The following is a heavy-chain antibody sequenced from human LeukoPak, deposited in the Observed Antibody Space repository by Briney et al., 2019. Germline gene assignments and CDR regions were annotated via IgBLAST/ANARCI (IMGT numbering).Heavy chain of an antibody. D-gene: IGHD6-13*01. CDR3: ARASGGSSWYRG. Sequence: ASVKVSCKASGYTFTNYDINWVRQATGQGPEWMGWMNPKSGNTGYAQKFQGRVTMTRNTSISTAYMELSSLRSDDTAVYYCARASGGSSWYRGWGQGTLVTVSS. J-gene: IGHJ4*02. CDR2: MNPKSGNT. CDR1: GYTFTNYD. V-gene: IGHV1-8*01.